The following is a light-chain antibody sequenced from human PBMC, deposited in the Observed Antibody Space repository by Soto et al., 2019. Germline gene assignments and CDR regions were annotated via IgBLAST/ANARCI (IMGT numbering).Light chain of an antibody. CDR2: SND. V-gene: IGLV1-44*01. J-gene: IGLJ2*01. CDR1: SSNIGSNT. CDR3: ATWDDSFNVV. Sequence: QSVLTQSPSVSATPGQRVSISCSGSSSNIGSNTVSWYQHVPGTAPKLLIYSNDQRPSAVPGRFSGSKSGSSASLAISGLQSDDEADYYCATWDDSFNVVFGGGTQLTV.